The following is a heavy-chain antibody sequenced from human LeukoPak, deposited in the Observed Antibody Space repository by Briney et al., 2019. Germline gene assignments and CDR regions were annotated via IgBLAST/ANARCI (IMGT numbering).Heavy chain of an antibody. V-gene: IGHV1-2*02. CDR1: GYTFTGYY. Sequence: GASVKVSCKASGYTFTGYYMHWVRQAPGQGLEWMGWINPNSGGTNYAQKSQGRVTMTRDTPISTAYMELSRLRSDDTAVYFCASPKTDAFDIWGQGTMVTVSS. CDR3: ASPKTDAFDI. J-gene: IGHJ3*02. CDR2: INPNSGGT.